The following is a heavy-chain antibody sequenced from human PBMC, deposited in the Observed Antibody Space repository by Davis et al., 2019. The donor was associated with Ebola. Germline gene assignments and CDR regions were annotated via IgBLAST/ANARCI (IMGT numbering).Heavy chain of an antibody. Sequence: HTGGSLRLSCAASGVTFRTNWMQWVRQVPGKGLVWVSRVNSDGSFTSYADSVKGRFTISRDNARDTLFLQMNSLRAEDTAVYYCAKDGYWGYFPFDYWGQGTLVTVSS. J-gene: IGHJ4*02. V-gene: IGHV3-74*01. CDR2: VNSDGSFT. D-gene: IGHD3-16*01. CDR3: AKDGYWGYFPFDY. CDR1: GVTFRTNW.